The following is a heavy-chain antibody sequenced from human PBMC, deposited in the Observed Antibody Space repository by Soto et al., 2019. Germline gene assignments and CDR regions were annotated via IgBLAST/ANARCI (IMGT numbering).Heavy chain of an antibody. Sequence: SETLSLTCAVYGGSFSGYYWSWIRQPPGKGLEWIGEINHSGSTNYNPSLKSRVTISVDTSKNQFSLKLSSVTAADTAVYYCAIVAASIANVFDYWGQGTLVTVSS. J-gene: IGHJ4*02. CDR1: GGSFSGYY. D-gene: IGHD2-15*01. CDR3: AIVAASIANVFDY. CDR2: INHSGST. V-gene: IGHV4-34*01.